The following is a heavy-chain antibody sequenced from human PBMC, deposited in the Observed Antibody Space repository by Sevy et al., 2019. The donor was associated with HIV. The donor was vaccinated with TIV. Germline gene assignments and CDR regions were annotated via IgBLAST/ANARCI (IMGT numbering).Heavy chain of an antibody. CDR3: ARDMAHLPIAVAGNFYYYYGMDV. D-gene: IGHD6-19*01. CDR1: GFTFSSSA. CDR2: ISHDGTNK. Sequence: GGSLRLSCAASGFTFSSSAMHWVRQAPAKGLERVALISHDGTNKDEEGGVKGRFTISRDNSKNTLYLQMNSLRAEDTAVYYCARDMAHLPIAVAGNFYYYYGMDVWGQGTTVTVSS. J-gene: IGHJ6*02. V-gene: IGHV3-30*04.